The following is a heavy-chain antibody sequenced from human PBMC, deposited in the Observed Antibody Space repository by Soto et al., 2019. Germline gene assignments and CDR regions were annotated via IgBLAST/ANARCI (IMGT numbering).Heavy chain of an antibody. V-gene: IGHV3-48*03. J-gene: IGHJ4*02. CDR1: GFTFSSYE. D-gene: IGHD2-21*01. CDR2: IGTSETNT. Sequence: EVQLVESGGNLVQPGRSLRLSCAASGFTFSSYEFNWVRQAPGKGLEWISYIGTSETNTYYAGSVKGRFTVSRDNAKNSVYLQMNSLRAEDTAIYHCAREECNCGGDCFAFWGQGALVTVSS. CDR3: AREECNCGGDCFAF.